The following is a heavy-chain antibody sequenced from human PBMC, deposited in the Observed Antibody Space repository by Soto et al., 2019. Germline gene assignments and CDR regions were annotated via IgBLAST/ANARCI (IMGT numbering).Heavy chain of an antibody. D-gene: IGHD2-15*01. CDR1: GGSISSFY. J-gene: IGHJ4*02. Sequence: SETLSLTCTVSGGSISSFYWSWIRQPPGKGLEWIGYIYYSGSTYYNPSLKSRVTISVDTSKNQFSLKLSSVTAADTAVYYCARHTPAISISDHWGQGTLVTVSS. CDR2: IYYSGST. V-gene: IGHV4-59*04. CDR3: ARHTPAISISDH.